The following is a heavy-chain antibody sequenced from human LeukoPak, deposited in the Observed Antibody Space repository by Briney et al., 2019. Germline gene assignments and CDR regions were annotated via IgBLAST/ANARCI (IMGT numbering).Heavy chain of an antibody. D-gene: IGHD3-22*01. CDR3: AKIYYDGTGSDLSWFDP. V-gene: IGHV4-61*02. CDR1: GGSISSGSYY. J-gene: IGHJ5*02. Sequence: SETLSLTCTVSGGSISSGSYYWSWIRQPAGKGLEWIGRIYTSGITHYNPSLKSRVTISIDTSKNQFSLSLSSVTAPDTAVYFCAKIYYDGTGSDLSWFDPWGQGKLVTVSS. CDR2: IYTSGIT.